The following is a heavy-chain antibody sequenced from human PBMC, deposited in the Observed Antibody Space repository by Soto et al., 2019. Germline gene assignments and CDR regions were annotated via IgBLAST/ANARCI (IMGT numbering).Heavy chain of an antibody. D-gene: IGHD5-18*01. Sequence: QVQLQESGPGLVKPSQTLSLTCTVSGGSISSGGYYWSWIRQHPGKGLEWIGYIYYSGGTYYNPSLKSRVTISVDTSKNQFSLKLSSVTAAATAVYYCARSGYSYGPNPLLYWGQGTLVTVSS. J-gene: IGHJ4*02. V-gene: IGHV4-31*03. CDR3: ARSGYSYGPNPLLY. CDR2: IYYSGGT. CDR1: GGSISSGGYY.